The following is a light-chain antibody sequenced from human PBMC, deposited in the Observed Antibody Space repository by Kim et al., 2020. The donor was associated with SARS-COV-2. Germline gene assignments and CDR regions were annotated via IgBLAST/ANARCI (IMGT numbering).Light chain of an antibody. CDR2: LAS. V-gene: IGKV3D-11*01. CDR1: QAVGAN. J-gene: IGKJ4*02. CDR3: QQRSNWPLT. Sequence: LSPGESATLSCRARQAVGANVAWYQLRPGLAPRPLIYLASTRATGIPARFSGSGSGTEFTLTISSLEPEDFAVYYCQQRSNWPLTFGGGTKVDIK.